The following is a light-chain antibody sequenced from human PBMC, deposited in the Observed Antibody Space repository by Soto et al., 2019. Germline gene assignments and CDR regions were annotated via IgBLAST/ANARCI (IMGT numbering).Light chain of an antibody. Sequence: EIRLPQSPAPLSPSQGERATLPCRASQSISSYLNWYQQKPGKAPNLLIYAASSLQSGVPSRFSGSGSGTDFTLTISSLQPEDFATYYCQQSYSRYVTFGQGTRLEIK. V-gene: IGKV1-39*01. CDR1: QSISSY. CDR3: QQSYSRYVT. CDR2: AAS. J-gene: IGKJ5*01.